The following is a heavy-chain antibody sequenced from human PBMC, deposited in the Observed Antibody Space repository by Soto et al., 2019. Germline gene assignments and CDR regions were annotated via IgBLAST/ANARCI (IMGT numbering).Heavy chain of an antibody. CDR3: ARELHGDLTHYYYYMDV. Sequence: QVQLVQSGAEVKKPGASVKVSCKASGYTFTSYGISWVRQAPGQGLEWMGWISAYNGNTNYAQKLQGRVTMTTDTSTSTAYMELRSLRSDDTAVYYCARELHGDLTHYYYYMDVWGKGTTVTVSS. CDR2: ISAYNGNT. J-gene: IGHJ6*03. CDR1: GYTFTSYG. V-gene: IGHV1-18*01. D-gene: IGHD4-17*01.